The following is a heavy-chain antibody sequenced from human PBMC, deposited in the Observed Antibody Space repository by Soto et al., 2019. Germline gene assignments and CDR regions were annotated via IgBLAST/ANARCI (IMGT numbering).Heavy chain of an antibody. J-gene: IGHJ6*03. CDR3: ARGDYYGSGSYRRGQYYYYMDV. Sequence: SETLSLTSAVYGGSFSGYYWSWIRQPPGKGLEWIGEINHSGSTNYNPSLKSRVTISVDTSKNQFSLKLSSVTAADTAVYYCARGDYYGSGSYRRGQYYYYMDVWGKGTTVTVS. CDR2: INHSGST. CDR1: GGSFSGYY. V-gene: IGHV4-34*01. D-gene: IGHD3-10*01.